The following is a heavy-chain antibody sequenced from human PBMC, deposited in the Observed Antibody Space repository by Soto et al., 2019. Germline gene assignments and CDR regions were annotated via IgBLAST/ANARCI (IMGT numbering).Heavy chain of an antibody. CDR3: ARGGGPYVWFNEF. CDR1: AGLFSSFA. V-gene: IGHV1-69*01. Sequence: QEQLVQSGPEVKKPGSSVKVSCKDSAGLFSSFAISWVRQAPGQGLEWVGGIIPVFGTTNYAEKFQGRVTITADESTNTAYMELSSLISGDTAMYYCARGGGPYVWFNEFWGQGTLVTVSS. J-gene: IGHJ4*02. D-gene: IGHD3-16*01. CDR2: IIPVFGTT.